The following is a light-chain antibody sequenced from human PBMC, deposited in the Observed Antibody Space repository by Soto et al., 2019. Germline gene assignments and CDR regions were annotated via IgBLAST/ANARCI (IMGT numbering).Light chain of an antibody. CDR3: SSYTTSYFYV. J-gene: IGLJ1*01. Sequence: QSVLTQRASVSGSPGQSTTISCTGSGRDIGAYNYVSWYQQHPGKAPKLIIYGVKNRPSGVSNRFSASKSAFTASLTISGLQTEDEADYYCSSYTTSYFYVFGPGTKVTVL. CDR1: GRDIGAYNY. V-gene: IGLV2-14*01. CDR2: GVK.